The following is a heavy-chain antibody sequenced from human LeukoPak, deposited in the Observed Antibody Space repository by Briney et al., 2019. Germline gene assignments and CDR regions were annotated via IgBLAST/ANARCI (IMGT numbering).Heavy chain of an antibody. D-gene: IGHD5-18*01. J-gene: IGHJ4*02. CDR2: IYYSGST. Sequence: SETLSLTCTVSGGSISSSSYYWGWIRQPPGKGLEWLGSIYYSGSTYYNPSLKSRVTISVDTSKNQFSLKLSSVTAADTAVYYCARQRGYSYAPGYFDYWGQGTLVTVSS. V-gene: IGHV4-39*01. CDR3: ARQRGYSYAPGYFDY. CDR1: GGSISSSSYY.